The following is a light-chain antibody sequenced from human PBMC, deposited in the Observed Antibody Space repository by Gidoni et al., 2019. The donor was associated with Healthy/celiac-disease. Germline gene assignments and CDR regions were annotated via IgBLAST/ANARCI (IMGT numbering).Light chain of an antibody. CDR2: DDS. CDR1: NLGSKS. J-gene: IGLJ1*01. CDR3: QVWDSSSDHYV. V-gene: IGLV3-21*03. Sequence: SYVLPQPPSLSVAPGKTARITCGGNNLGSKSVHWYQQKPRQAPVLVVYDDSDRPSGIPERFSGSNSGNTATLTISRVEAGDEADYYCQVWDSSSDHYVFGTGTKVTVL.